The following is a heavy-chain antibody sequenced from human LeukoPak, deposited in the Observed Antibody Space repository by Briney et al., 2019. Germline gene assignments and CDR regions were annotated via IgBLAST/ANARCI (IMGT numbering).Heavy chain of an antibody. D-gene: IGHD3-9*01. CDR2: IRYDGSNK. CDR3: ARAGGNDILTGYSYNWFDP. CDR1: GFTFSSYG. Sequence: GGSLRLSCAASGFTFSSYGMHWVRQAPGKGLEWVAFIRYDGSNKYYADSVKGRFTISRDNSKNTLYLQMNSLRAEDTAVYYCARAGGNDILTGYSYNWFDPWGQGTLVTVSS. J-gene: IGHJ5*02. V-gene: IGHV3-30*02.